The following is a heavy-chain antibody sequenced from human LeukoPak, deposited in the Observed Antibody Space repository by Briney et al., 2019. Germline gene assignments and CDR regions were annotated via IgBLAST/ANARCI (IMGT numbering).Heavy chain of an antibody. CDR3: ARETPETYSYYYYYGMDV. V-gene: IGHV4-59*01. CDR1: GGSISSYY. CDR2: IYYSGST. D-gene: IGHD5-18*01. J-gene: IGHJ6*02. Sequence: SETLSLTCTVSGGSISSYYWSWIRQPPGKGLEWIGYIYYSGSTNYNPSLKSRVTISVDTSKNQFSLKLSSVTAADTTVYYCARETPETYSYYYYYGMDVWGQGTTVTVSS.